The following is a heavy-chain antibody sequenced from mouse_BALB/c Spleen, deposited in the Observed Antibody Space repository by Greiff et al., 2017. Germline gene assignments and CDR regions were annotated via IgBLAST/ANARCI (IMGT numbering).Heavy chain of an antibody. V-gene: IGHV1-54*01. CDR3: AREERVYDGYYNYYAMDY. CDR1: GYAFTNYL. CDR2: INPGSGGT. Sequence: VQLQQSGAELVRPGTSVKVSCKASGYAFTNYLIEWVKQRPGQGLEWIGVINPGSGGTNYNEKFKGKATLTADKSSSTAYMQLSSLTSDDSAVYFCAREERVYDGYYNYYAMDYWGQGTSVTVSS. D-gene: IGHD2-3*01. J-gene: IGHJ4*01.